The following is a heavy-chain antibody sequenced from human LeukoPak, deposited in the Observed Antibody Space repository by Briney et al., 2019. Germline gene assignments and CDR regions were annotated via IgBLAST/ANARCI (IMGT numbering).Heavy chain of an antibody. CDR1: GGSISSSSYY. CDR2: IYYSGST. D-gene: IGHD2-2*02. Sequence: SETLSLTCTVSGGSISSSSYYWGGIRQPPGKGLEWIGSIYYSGSTYYNPSLKSRVTISVDMSKNQFSLKLSSVTAADTAVYYCARAGDQLLYRPFNRFDPWGQGTLVTVSS. J-gene: IGHJ5*02. CDR3: ARAGDQLLYRPFNRFDP. V-gene: IGHV4-39*07.